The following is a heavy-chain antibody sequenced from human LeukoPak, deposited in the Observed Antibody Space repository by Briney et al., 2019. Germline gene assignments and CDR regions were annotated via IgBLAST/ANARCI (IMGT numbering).Heavy chain of an antibody. J-gene: IGHJ5*02. CDR3: ARDGGKDYYGSGSYYPKWFDP. D-gene: IGHD3-10*01. CDR1: GGSISSYY. V-gene: IGHV4-4*07. Sequence: SETLSLTCTVSGGSISSYYWSWIRQPAGKGLEWIGRIYTSGSSNYNPSLKSRVTMSVDTSKNQFSLKLTSVTAADTAVYYCARDGGKDYYGSGSYYPKWFDPWGQGTLVTVSS. CDR2: IYTSGSS.